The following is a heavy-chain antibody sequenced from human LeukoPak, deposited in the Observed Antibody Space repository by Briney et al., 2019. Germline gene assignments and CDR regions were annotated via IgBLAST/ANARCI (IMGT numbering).Heavy chain of an antibody. J-gene: IGHJ4*02. V-gene: IGHV3-21*01. CDR3: ARGTYSSGLQYYFDY. CDR2: ISSSSSYI. CDR1: GFTFSSYS. Sequence: GGSLRLSCAASGFTFSSYSMNWVRQAPGKGLEWVSSISSSSSYIYYADSVKGRFTISRDNAKNSLYLQMNSLRAEDTAVYYCARGTYSSGLQYYFDYWGQGTLVTVSS. D-gene: IGHD6-19*01.